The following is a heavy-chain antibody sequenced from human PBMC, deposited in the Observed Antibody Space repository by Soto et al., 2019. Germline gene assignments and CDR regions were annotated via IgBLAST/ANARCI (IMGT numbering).Heavy chain of an antibody. Sequence: GGSLRLSCAASGFTFSSYDMHWVRQATGKGLEWVSAIGTAGDTYYPGSVKGRFTISRENAKNSLYLQMNSLRAGDTAVYYCARAPRNYDAPYYYGMDVWGQGTTVTVSS. D-gene: IGHD3-22*01. CDR1: GFTFSSYD. V-gene: IGHV3-13*01. J-gene: IGHJ6*02. CDR3: ARAPRNYDAPYYYGMDV. CDR2: IGTAGDT.